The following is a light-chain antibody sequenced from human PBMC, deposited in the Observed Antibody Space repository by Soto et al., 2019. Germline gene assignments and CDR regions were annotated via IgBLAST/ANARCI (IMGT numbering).Light chain of an antibody. J-gene: IGKJ4*01. CDR3: QQRSNWLT. CDR1: QSVSNS. V-gene: IGKV3-11*01. CDR2: DAS. Sequence: EVVLTQSPATLSLSPGERATLSCRASQSVSNSLAWYQQKPGQAPRLLIYDASNRATGIPARFSGGGSGTDFTLTISSLEPEDFEVYYCQQRSNWLTFGGGTKVEIK.